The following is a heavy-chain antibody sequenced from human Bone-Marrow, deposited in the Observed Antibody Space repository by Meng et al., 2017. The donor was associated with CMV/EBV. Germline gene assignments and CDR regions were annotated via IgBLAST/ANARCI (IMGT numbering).Heavy chain of an antibody. V-gene: IGHV1-2*02. CDR3: ARRGYCSSTSCLHDAFDI. CDR1: GYTFTGYY. CDR2: INPNSGGT. Sequence: ASVKVSCKASGYTFTGYYMHWVRQAPGQGLEWMGWINPNSGGTNYAQKFQGRVTMTRDTSTSTVYMELSSLRSEDTAVYYCARRGYCSSTSCLHDAFDIWGQGTMVTVSS. D-gene: IGHD2-2*01. J-gene: IGHJ3*02.